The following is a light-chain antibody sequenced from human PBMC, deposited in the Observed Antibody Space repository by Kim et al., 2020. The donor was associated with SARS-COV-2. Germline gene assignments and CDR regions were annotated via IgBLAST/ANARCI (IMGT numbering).Light chain of an antibody. V-gene: IGLV7-43*01. CDR1: TAPVTHNCS. CDR2: NTS. J-gene: IGLJ3*02. Sequence: PGATVTPTCASSTAPVTHNCSPNRFQHNPGQPPRALIYNTSNKHSWTPARFSGSLLGGKAALTLSDVQPEDEADYYCLLHYGSFWLFGGGTKLTVL. CDR3: LLHYGSFWL.